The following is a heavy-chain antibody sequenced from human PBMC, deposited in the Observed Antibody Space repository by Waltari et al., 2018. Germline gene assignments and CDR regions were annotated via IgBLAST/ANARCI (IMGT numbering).Heavy chain of an antibody. CDR2: ISSRGSAT. V-gene: IGHV3-48*01. Sequence: EVQMLESGGGLVEPGGSLRLYCTTSGFTFTQYTLSWVRQTPTRGLEWVSYISSRGSATHYADSVRGRFTISRDSAKGSVYLQMNNLRADDAAMYYCARGRYGAGSYSDYDYWGQGTLVTVSS. CDR3: ARGRYGAGSYSDYDY. D-gene: IGHD3-10*01. CDR1: GFTFTQYT. J-gene: IGHJ4*02.